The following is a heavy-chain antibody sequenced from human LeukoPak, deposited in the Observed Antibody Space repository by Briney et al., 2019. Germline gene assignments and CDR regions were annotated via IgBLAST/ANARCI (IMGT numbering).Heavy chain of an antibody. CDR1: GFTFSSYA. J-gene: IGHJ5*02. D-gene: IGHD6-13*01. CDR2: ISGSGGST. V-gene: IGHV3-23*01. Sequence: GSLRLSCAASGFTFSSYAMSWVRQAPGKGLEWVSAISGSGGSTYYADSVKGRFTISRDNSKNTLYLQMNSLRAEDTAVYYCAKGRRGSSWYLNWFDPWGQGTLVTVSS. CDR3: AKGRRGSSWYLNWFDP.